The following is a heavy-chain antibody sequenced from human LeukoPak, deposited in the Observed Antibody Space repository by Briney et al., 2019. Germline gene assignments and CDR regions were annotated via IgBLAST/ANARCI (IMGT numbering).Heavy chain of an antibody. D-gene: IGHD3-22*01. CDR2: IYYSGST. CDR3: ARAYYDSSGHSFDP. J-gene: IGHJ5*02. Sequence: SETLSLTCTVSGGSISSHYWSWIRQPPGKGLEWIGYIYYSGSTNYNPSLKSRVTISVDTSKNQFSLKLSSVTAADTAVYYCARAYYDSSGHSFDPWGQGTLVTVSS. V-gene: IGHV4-59*11. CDR1: GGSISSHY.